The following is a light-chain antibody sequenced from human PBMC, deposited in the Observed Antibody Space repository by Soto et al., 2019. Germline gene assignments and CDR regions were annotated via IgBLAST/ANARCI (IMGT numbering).Light chain of an antibody. J-gene: IGKJ1*01. CDR3: QQYDSSPVT. CDR1: QSVSSGF. V-gene: IGKV3-20*01. CDR2: GAS. Sequence: EIVLTQSPGTLSLSPGERATLSCRASQSVSSGFLAWYQQKPGQAPSLLIYGASSRATGIPDRFSGSGSGTDFTLPISRLEPEDFAVYYCQQYDSSPVTFGQGNKVEIK.